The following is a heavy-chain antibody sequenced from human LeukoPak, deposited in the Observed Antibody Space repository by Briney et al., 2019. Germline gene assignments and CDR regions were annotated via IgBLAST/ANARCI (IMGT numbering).Heavy chain of an antibody. V-gene: IGHV3-21*01. CDR2: FSSSSSYI. J-gene: IGHJ3*02. CDR3: AVVVVAATRDAFDI. D-gene: IGHD2-15*01. CDR1: GFTFSSYS. Sequence: PGGSLRLSCAASGFTFSSYSMNWVRQAPGEGLEWVSSFSSSSSYIYYADSVKGRFTISRDNAKNSLYLQMNSLRAEDTAVYYCAVVVVAATRDAFDIWGQGTMVTVSS.